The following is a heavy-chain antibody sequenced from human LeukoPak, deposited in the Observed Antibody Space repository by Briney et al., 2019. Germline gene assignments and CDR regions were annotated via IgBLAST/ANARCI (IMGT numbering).Heavy chain of an antibody. CDR3: ARVYYYGSGSPDGFDI. CDR2: IIPIFGTA. J-gene: IGHJ3*02. V-gene: IGHV1-69*13. CDR1: GGTFSSHA. D-gene: IGHD3-10*01. Sequence: SVKVSCKASGGTFSSHAISWVRQAPGQGLEWMGGIIPIFGTADYAQKFQDRVTITANEYTSTAYMELSSLRSEDTAMYHCARVYYYGSGSPDGFDIWGQGTVVTVSS.